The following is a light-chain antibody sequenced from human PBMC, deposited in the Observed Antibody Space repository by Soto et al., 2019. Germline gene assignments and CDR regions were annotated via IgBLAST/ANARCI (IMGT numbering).Light chain of an antibody. CDR3: QQYDILPIT. J-gene: IGKJ5*01. CDR2: DAS. V-gene: IGKV1-33*01. Sequence: DIQITQSPSSLSASVGDRVTTTCQASQDIDQFLNWFQQKTGKAPKILIYDASNLETGVPSRFSGSGSGTHFTFTISRLQTEDIGTYYCQQYDILPITFGRGTRLEIK. CDR1: QDIDQF.